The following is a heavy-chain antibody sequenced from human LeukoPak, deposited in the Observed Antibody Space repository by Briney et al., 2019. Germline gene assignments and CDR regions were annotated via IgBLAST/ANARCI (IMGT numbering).Heavy chain of an antibody. V-gene: IGHV1-24*01. D-gene: IGHD4-17*01. Sequence: GASVKVSCTVSGYTLTELSMHWVRQAPGKGLEWMGGFDPEDGETIYAQKFQGRVTMTEDTSTDTAYMELSSLRSEDTAVYYCARDLGVYGDYMYYFDYWGQGTLVTVSS. CDR2: FDPEDGET. CDR3: ARDLGVYGDYMYYFDY. CDR1: GYTLTELS. J-gene: IGHJ4*02.